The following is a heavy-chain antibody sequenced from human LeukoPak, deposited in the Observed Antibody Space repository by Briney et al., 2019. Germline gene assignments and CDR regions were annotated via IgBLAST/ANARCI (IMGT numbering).Heavy chain of an antibody. CDR2: LYYSGST. CDR1: GGSFSSCSYY. J-gene: IGHJ3*02. D-gene: IGHD6-13*01. CDR3: ARWYRIAATVTDAFDI. Sequence: SETLRLTCTVSGGSFSSCSYYWGWIRQPPGKGLEWIGSLYYSGSTYYNPSLKSRVTISVDTSKNQFSLKVSSVTAADTAVYYCARWYRIAATVTDAFDIRGQGTLVTVSS. V-gene: IGHV4-39*01.